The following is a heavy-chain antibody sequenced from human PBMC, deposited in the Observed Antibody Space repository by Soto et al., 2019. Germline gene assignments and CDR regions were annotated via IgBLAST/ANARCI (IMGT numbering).Heavy chain of an antibody. CDR2: IIPIFGTA. CDR1: GGTFSSYA. V-gene: IGHV1-69*13. Sequence: VKVSCKASGGTFSSYAISWVLQAPGQGLERMGGIIPIFGTANYAQKFQGRVTITADESTSTAYMELSSLRYEDTAVYYCAXXXLXXXXYANSAYSGGFGYCRQETLVTVSS. CDR3: AXXXLXXXXYANSAYSGGFGY. J-gene: IGHJ4*02. D-gene: IGHD3-22*01.